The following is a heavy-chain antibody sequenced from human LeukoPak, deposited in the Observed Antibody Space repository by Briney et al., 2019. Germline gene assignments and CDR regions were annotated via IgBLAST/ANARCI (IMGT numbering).Heavy chain of an antibody. J-gene: IGHJ6*03. D-gene: IGHD1-26*01. CDR3: ARDPSGSYLPYYYMDV. CDR2: INPNSGGT. CDR1: GYAFTGYY. Sequence: ASVKVSCKASGYAFTGYYMHWVRQAPGQGLEWMGWINPNSGGTNYAQKFQGRVTMTRDTSISTAYMELSRLRSDDTAVYYCARDPSGSYLPYYYMDVWGKGTTVTISS. V-gene: IGHV1-2*02.